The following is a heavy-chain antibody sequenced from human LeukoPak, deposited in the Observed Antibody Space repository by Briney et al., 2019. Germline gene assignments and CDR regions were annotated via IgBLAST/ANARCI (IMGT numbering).Heavy chain of an antibody. CDR2: IYHSGST. CDR1: GGSISSGGYY. CDR3: ARRGGMTTVTGGWFDP. Sequence: SQTLSLTCTVSGGSISSGGYYWSWIRQPPGKGLEWIGYIYHSGSTYYNPSLKSRVTISVDRSKNQFSLKLSSVTAADTAVYYCARRGGMTTVTGGWFDPWGQGTLVTVSS. D-gene: IGHD4-17*01. J-gene: IGHJ5*02. V-gene: IGHV4-30-2*01.